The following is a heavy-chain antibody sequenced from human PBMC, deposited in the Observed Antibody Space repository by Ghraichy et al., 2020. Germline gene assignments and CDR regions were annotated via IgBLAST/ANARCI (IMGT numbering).Heavy chain of an antibody. D-gene: IGHD2-15*01. CDR1: GITFGTYW. V-gene: IGHV3-74*01. J-gene: IGHJ5*02. CDR2: TNNDGSRI. Sequence: LSLTCEASGITFGTYWMHWVRQVPGKGLVWVSRTNNDGSRINYAESVRGRFTISRDDAKNTLFLEMYSLRVEDTGVYYCARSGGSYSWGQGTLVTVSS. CDR3: ARSGGSYS.